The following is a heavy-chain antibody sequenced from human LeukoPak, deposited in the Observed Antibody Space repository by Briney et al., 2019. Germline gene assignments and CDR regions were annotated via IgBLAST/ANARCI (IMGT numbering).Heavy chain of an antibody. J-gene: IGHJ3*02. CDR2: VSAIGRST. CDR3: ATVIPRYSGSSVGAFDI. Sequence: GGSLRLSCAASGLTFSSYAMSWVRQAPGKGLEWVSGVSAIGRSTYYADSVRGRFTISRDNSTNTLYLEMNSLRDEDTAVYYCATVIPRYSGSSVGAFDIWGQGTTVIVSS. CDR1: GLTFSSYA. V-gene: IGHV3-23*01. D-gene: IGHD1-26*01.